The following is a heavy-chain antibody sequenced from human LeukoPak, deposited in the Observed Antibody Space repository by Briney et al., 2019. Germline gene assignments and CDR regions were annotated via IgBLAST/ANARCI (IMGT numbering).Heavy chain of an antibody. CDR2: ISGSGGGT. CDR3: AKTDSGGSYFRFDY. D-gene: IGHD3-22*01. Sequence: GESLRLSCAASGFTFSSYGINWVRQAPGKGLEWVSAISGSGGGTYYADSVKGRFTISRDNSNNTLYLQMNSLRAEDTAVYYCAKTDSGGSYFRFDYWGQGTLVTVSS. V-gene: IGHV3-23*01. J-gene: IGHJ4*02. CDR1: GFTFSSYG.